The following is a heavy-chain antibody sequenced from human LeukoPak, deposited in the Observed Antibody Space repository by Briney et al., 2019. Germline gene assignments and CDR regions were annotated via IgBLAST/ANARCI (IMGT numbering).Heavy chain of an antibody. CDR1: GGSISSYY. J-gene: IGHJ4*02. V-gene: IGHV4-4*07. D-gene: IGHD3-10*01. CDR2: IYTSGST. CDR3: ARENSQVRGETYYDY. Sequence: PSETLSLTCTVSGGSISSYYGSWIRQPAGKGLEWIGRIYTSGSTNYNPSLKSRVTMSVDTSKNQFSLKLSSVTAADTAVYYCARENSQVRGETYYDYWGQGTLVTVSS.